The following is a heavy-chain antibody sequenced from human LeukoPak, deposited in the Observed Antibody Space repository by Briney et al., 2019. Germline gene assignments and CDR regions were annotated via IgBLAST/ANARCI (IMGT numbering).Heavy chain of an antibody. V-gene: IGHV4-34*01. CDR3: ARSPSGSYSQLDY. Sequence: SETLSLTCAVYGGSFSGYYWSWIRQPPGKGLEWIGEINHSGSTNYNPSLKSRVTTSVDTSKNQFSLKLSSVTAADTAVYYCARSPSGSYSQLDYWDQGTLVTVSS. CDR2: INHSGST. CDR1: GGSFSGYY. J-gene: IGHJ4*02. D-gene: IGHD1-26*01.